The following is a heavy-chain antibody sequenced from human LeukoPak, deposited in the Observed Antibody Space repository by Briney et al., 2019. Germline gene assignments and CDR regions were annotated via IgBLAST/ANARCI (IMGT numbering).Heavy chain of an antibody. CDR2: IYPIDSDT. J-gene: IGHJ4*02. Sequence: GESXKXXCXXSXYXFASYWIGWVRQMPGKGLEWMGVIYPIDSDTKYSPSFQGQVTFSADKSINTAYLQWSSLKASDTAMYYCARHMGTYFDYWGQGTLVTVSS. CDR3: ARHMGTYFDY. CDR1: XYXFASYW. D-gene: IGHD2-21*01. V-gene: IGHV5-51*01.